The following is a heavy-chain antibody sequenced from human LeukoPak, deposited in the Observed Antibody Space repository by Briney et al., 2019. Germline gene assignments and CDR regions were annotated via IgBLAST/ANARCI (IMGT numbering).Heavy chain of an antibody. CDR3: ARAEWELLGGFDY. Sequence: ASVKVSCKASGGTFSSYAISWVRQAPGQGLEWMGGIIPIFGTANYAQKFQGRVTITADESTSTAYMELSSLRSGDTAVYYCARAEWELLGGFDYWGQGTLVTVSS. V-gene: IGHV1-69*01. CDR1: GGTFSSYA. D-gene: IGHD1-26*01. J-gene: IGHJ4*02. CDR2: IIPIFGTA.